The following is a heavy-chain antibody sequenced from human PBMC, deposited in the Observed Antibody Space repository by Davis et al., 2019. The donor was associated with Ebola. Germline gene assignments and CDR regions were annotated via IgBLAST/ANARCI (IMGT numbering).Heavy chain of an antibody. CDR1: GFTFSSYS. CDR3: ARRGYDILTGYRYLDY. J-gene: IGHJ4*02. CDR2: ISSSSSTI. Sequence: GESLKIPCAASGFTFSSYSMNWVRQAPGKGLEWVSYISSSSSTIYYADSVKGRFTISRDNAKNSLYLQMNSLRDEDTAVYYCARRGYDILTGYRYLDYWGQGTLVTVSS. D-gene: IGHD3-9*01. V-gene: IGHV3-48*02.